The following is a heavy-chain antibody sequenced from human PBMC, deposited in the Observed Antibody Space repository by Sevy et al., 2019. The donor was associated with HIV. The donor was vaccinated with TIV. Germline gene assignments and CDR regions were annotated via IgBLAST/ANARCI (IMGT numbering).Heavy chain of an antibody. CDR3: ARGLKTTLRRYSGWYYSYYMDV. CDR2: VYYSGST. D-gene: IGHD6-19*01. V-gene: IGHV4-59*01. Sequence: SETLSLTCTVSDGSISTYYWSWIRQPPGKRLEWIGHVYYSGSTNYNPSLRSRVTISVDTSKNQFSLKLSSVTAADTAVYFCARGLKTTLRRYSGWYYSYYMDVWGKGTTVTVSS. J-gene: IGHJ6*03. CDR1: DGSISTYY.